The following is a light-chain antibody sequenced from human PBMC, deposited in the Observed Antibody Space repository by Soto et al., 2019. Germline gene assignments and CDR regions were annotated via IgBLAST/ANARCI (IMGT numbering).Light chain of an antibody. CDR2: DVG. J-gene: IGLJ1*01. CDR3: TSYTSSNTLV. Sequence: QSALTQPASVSGSPGQSITISCTGTSSDVGAYNYVSWYQQHPDKAPKLLIYDVGNRPSGVSNRFSGSKSGNTASLTISGLQPEDEADYSCTSYTSSNTLVFGTGTKVTVL. CDR1: SSDVGAYNY. V-gene: IGLV2-14*03.